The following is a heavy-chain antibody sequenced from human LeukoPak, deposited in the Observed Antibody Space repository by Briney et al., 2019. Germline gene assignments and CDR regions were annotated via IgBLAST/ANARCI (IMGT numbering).Heavy chain of an antibody. J-gene: IGHJ4*02. CDR3: ARDLDSSGWNLDFGY. CDR1: GFIFSDCG. Sequence: GGSLRFSCAASGFIFSDCGMHWVRQAPGKGLEWVAVIWYDGSNKHYADSVKGRFTISRDNSKNTLDLQMNSLRAEDTAVYYCARDLDSSGWNLDFGYWGQGTLVTVSS. CDR2: IWYDGSNK. D-gene: IGHD6-19*01. V-gene: IGHV3-33*01.